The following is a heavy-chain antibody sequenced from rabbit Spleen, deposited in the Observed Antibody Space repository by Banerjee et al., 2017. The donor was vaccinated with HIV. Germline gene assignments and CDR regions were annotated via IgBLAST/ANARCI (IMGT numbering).Heavy chain of an antibody. D-gene: IGHD1-1*01. CDR1: GFDFSSYG. V-gene: IGHV1S47*01. Sequence: QQQLEESGGGLVQPGGSLKLSCKASGFDFSSYGVSWVRQAPGKGLEWIGYIDLVFGSTYYASWVNGRFTIYSQNAQNTLYLQLNSLTVADTATYFCVRGASSSGYYNLWGQGTLVTVS. CDR2: IDLVFGST. CDR3: VRGASSSGYYNL. J-gene: IGHJ4*01.